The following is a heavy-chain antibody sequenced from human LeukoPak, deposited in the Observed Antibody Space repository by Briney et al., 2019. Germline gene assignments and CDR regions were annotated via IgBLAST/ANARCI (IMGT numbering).Heavy chain of an antibody. CDR2: ITASGGNT. CDR1: GFTFSSYA. D-gene: IGHD5-18*01. J-gene: IGHJ4*02. Sequence: GGSLRLSCEASGFTFSSYAMGWVRQAPGKGLEWVSAITASGGNTYYADSVKGRFTISRDNSKNTLYLQVNSLRAEDTDVYSCAKGNGYSYGRYYFDYWGQGTLVTVSS. CDR3: AKGNGYSYGRYYFDY. V-gene: IGHV3-23*01.